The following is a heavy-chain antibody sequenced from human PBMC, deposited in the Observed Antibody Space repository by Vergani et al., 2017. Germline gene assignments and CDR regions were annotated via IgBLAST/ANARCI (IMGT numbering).Heavy chain of an antibody. CDR2: ISSSSSYI. CDR3: ARDRTAYCGGDCYSRYYYYGMDV. V-gene: IGHV3-21*01. Sequence: EVQLVESGGGLVKPGGSLRLSCAASGFTFSSYSMNWVRQAPGKGLEWVSSISSSSSYIYYADSVKGRFTISRDNAKNSLYLQMNSLRAEDTAVYYCARDRTAYCGGDCYSRYYYYGMDVWGKGTTVTVSS. CDR1: GFTFSSYS. D-gene: IGHD2-21*02. J-gene: IGHJ6*04.